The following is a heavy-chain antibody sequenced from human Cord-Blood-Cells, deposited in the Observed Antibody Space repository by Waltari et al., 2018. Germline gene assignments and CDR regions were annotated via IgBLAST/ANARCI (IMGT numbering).Heavy chain of an antibody. D-gene: IGHD2-2*01. CDR2: IIPILGIA. J-gene: IGHJ4*02. Sequence: QVQLVQSGAEVKKPGSSVKVSCKASGGTFSSHAISWVRQAPGQGLEWMGRIIPILGIANYAQKFQGRVTITADKSTSTAYMELSSLRSEDTAVYYCAGGVPAASFDYWGQGTLVTVSS. V-gene: IGHV1-69*09. CDR3: AGGVPAASFDY. CDR1: GGTFSSHA.